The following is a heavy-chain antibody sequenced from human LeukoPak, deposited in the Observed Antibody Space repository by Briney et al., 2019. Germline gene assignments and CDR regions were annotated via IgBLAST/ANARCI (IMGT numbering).Heavy chain of an antibody. J-gene: IGHJ6*02. V-gene: IGHV1-2*02. D-gene: IGHD2-2*01. CDR2: INPNSGGT. CDR1: GYTLTGYY. CDR3: ARLGYCSSTSCLFFVNYYYYGMDV. Sequence: ASVKVSCKASGYTLTGYYMHWVRQAPGQGLEWMGWINPNSGGTNYAQKFQGRVTMTRDTSISTAYMELSRLRSEDTAVYYCARLGYCSSTSCLFFVNYYYYGMDVWGQGTTVTVSS.